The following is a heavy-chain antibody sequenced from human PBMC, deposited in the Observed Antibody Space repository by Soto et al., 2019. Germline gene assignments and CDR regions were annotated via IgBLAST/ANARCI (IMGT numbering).Heavy chain of an antibody. J-gene: IGHJ4*02. D-gene: IGHD4-17*01. CDR1: GASISSGGYY. CDR3: ARDNYGAIDS. CDR2: ISYSGNT. V-gene: IGHV4-31*03. Sequence: PSETLSLTCTVSGASISSGGYYWTWIRQLPGKVLEWIGYISYSGNTSYNPSLKGRVTISVDTSKNQFSLTLSSVTAADTAVYYCARDNYGAIDSWGQGTQVTVSS.